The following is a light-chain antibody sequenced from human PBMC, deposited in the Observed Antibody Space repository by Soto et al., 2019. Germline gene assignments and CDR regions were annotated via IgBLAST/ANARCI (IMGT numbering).Light chain of an antibody. CDR3: QQYDTSPRT. Sequence: EMVLTQSQATLSLSPGARAAISCIASQNLGSGYIAWYQQTPGQAPRILIYAASSRATGIPDRFSGSGSGTDFSLTISRLEPEDFAVYYCQQYDTSPRTFGQGTKVDIK. J-gene: IGKJ1*01. V-gene: IGKV3-20*01. CDR2: AAS. CDR1: QNLGSGY.